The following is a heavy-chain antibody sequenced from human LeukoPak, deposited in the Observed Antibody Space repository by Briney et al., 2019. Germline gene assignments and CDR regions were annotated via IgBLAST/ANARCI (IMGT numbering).Heavy chain of an antibody. CDR1: GYTFTDYY. V-gene: IGHV1-2*02. CDR2: IIPKSGGR. CDR3: ATGERLVPAAMWFDY. D-gene: IGHD2-2*01. Sequence: ASVKVSCKASGYTFTDYYMHWVRPAPGQGLEWMGWIIPKSGGRSYAQRFQGRVTMTRDKSIRTAYMELSRLRSDDTAVYYCATGERLVPAAMWFDYWGQGTLVTVSS. J-gene: IGHJ4*02.